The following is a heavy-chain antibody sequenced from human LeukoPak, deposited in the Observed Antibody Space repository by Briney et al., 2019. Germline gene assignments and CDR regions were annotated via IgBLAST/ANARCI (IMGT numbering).Heavy chain of an antibody. CDR1: GYTFTGYY. CDR3: ARGGSSGWPRYFQH. Sequence: ASVKVSCKTSGYTFTGYYMHWVRQAPGHGLEWMGWINPNSGGTNYAQRFQGRVTMTRDTSISTAYMELSRLRSDDTAVYYCARGGSSGWPRYFQHWGQGTLVTVSS. CDR2: INPNSGGT. J-gene: IGHJ1*01. D-gene: IGHD6-19*01. V-gene: IGHV1-2*02.